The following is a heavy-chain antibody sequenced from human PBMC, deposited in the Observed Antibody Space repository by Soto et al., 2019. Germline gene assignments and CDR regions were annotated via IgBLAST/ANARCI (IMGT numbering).Heavy chain of an antibody. CDR3: ARDDYYDSSGYHWFDP. CDR1: GFTFSSYG. CDR2: IWYDGSNK. V-gene: IGHV3-33*01. J-gene: IGHJ5*02. Sequence: QVQLVESGGGVVQPGRSLRLSCAASGFTFSSYGMHWVRQAPGKGLEWVAVIWYDGSNKYYADSVKGRFTISRDNSKNXLYLQMNSLRAEDTAVYYCARDDYYDSSGYHWFDPWGQGTLVTVSS. D-gene: IGHD3-22*01.